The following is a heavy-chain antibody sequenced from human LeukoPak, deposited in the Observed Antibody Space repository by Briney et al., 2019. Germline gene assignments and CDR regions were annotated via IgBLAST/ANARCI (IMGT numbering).Heavy chain of an antibody. J-gene: IGHJ4*02. Sequence: PGGSLRLSCAASGFTFSSNAMSWVRQAPGKGLEWLSAISGNGGSTYYADSVMGRFTISRDNSKNTLYLQMNSLRAEDTAVYYCAKRSGGYSFDYWGQGTLVTVSS. CDR1: GFTFSSNA. CDR3: AKRSGGYSFDY. D-gene: IGHD3-22*01. CDR2: ISGNGGST. V-gene: IGHV3-23*01.